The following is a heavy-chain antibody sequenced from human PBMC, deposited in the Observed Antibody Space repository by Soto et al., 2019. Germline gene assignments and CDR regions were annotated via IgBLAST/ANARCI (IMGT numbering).Heavy chain of an antibody. CDR2: ISYDGSNK. CDR3: ANALSGGPWTPLVY. J-gene: IGHJ4*02. V-gene: IGHV3-30*18. D-gene: IGHD1-1*01. Sequence: PGGSLRLSCAASGFTFSSYGMHWVRQAPGKGLEWVAVISYDGSNKYYADSVKGRFTISRDNSKNTLYLQMNSLRAEDTAVYYCANALSGGPWTPLVYRGQGTLVTV. CDR1: GFTFSSYG.